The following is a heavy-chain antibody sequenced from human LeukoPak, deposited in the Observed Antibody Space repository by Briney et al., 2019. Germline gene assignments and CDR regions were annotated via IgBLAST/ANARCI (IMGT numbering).Heavy chain of an antibody. V-gene: IGHV3-21*03. CDR1: GFTFSSYS. CDR3: AKSLLSSSSFDY. Sequence: PGGSLRLSCAASGFTFSSYSMNWVRQAPGKGLEWVSSISSSSYIYYADSVKGRFTISRDNAKNPLYLQMNSLRAEDTAVYYCAKSLLSSSSFDYWGQGTLVTVSS. D-gene: IGHD6-6*01. J-gene: IGHJ4*02. CDR2: ISSSSYI.